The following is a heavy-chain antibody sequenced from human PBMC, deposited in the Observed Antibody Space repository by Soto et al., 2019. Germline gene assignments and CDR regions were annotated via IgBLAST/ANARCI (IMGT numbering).Heavy chain of an antibody. J-gene: IGHJ4*02. CDR2: ISGSGGIT. D-gene: IGHD6-19*01. V-gene: IGHV3-23*01. CDR3: AKVPYSSGPPYYFDY. CDR1: AFTFSNYA. Sequence: PGGSLRLSCAASAFTFSNYAMSWVRQAPGKGPEWVSGISGSGGITYYADSVKGRFTISRDDSKNTLYLQMNNPTAEDTALYSCAKVPYSSGPPYYFDYWGQGT.